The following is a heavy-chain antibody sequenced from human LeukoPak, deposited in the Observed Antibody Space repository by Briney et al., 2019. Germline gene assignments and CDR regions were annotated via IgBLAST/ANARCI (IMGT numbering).Heavy chain of an antibody. J-gene: IGHJ4*02. CDR2: VSYIGGT. CDR3: AREGWAASDGNFLDH. D-gene: IGHD6-13*01. Sequence: SETLSLTCTVSGVSITSYYWSWIRQPPGKGLEWIGYVSYIGGTKHNPSLKSRVTISLDTSKNQFSLTLTSVTTADTAFYYCAREGWAASDGNFLDHWGQGTLVTVSS. CDR1: GVSITSYY. V-gene: IGHV4-59*01.